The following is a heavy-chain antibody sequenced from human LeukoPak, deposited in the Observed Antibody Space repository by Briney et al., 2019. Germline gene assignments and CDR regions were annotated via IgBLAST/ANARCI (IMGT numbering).Heavy chain of an antibody. CDR1: GYTFTDYY. V-gene: IGHV1-2*06. CDR2: INPNSGGS. Sequence: GASVKVSCKASGYTFTDYYMHWVRQAPGQGLEWMGRINPNSGGSNYAQKFQGRVTMTRDTSISTAYMELNRLRSDDTAVYYCARGSGYGDFPGLHWGQGTLVTVSS. J-gene: IGHJ4*02. CDR3: ARGSGYGDFPGLH. D-gene: IGHD4-17*01.